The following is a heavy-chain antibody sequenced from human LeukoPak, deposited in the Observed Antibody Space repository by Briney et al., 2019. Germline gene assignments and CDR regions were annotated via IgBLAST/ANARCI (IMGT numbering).Heavy chain of an antibody. V-gene: IGHV1-18*01. Sequence: ASVKVSCKASGYTFTSYGISWVRQAPGQGLEWMGWINAYNGNTNYAQTLKGRVTMTTDTSKSTAYMELRSLRSEDTAVYYCARDRLMSSGWYVDYWGQGTLVTVSS. CDR3: ARDRLMSSGWYVDY. CDR1: GYTFTSYG. D-gene: IGHD6-19*01. CDR2: INAYNGNT. J-gene: IGHJ4*02.